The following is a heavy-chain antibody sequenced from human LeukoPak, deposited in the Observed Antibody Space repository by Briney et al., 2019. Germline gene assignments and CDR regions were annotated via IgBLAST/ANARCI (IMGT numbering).Heavy chain of an antibody. CDR3: ARRRDFIDY. V-gene: IGHV3-11*01. Sequence: GGSLRLSCAASGFTLSYYYMSWIRQAPGKGLEWVSYSSSSGSTIYYADSVKGRFAISRDNAKNSLYLQMNSLRAEDTAVYYCARRRDFIDYWGQGTLVTVSS. CDR1: GFTLSYYY. CDR2: SSSSGSTI. J-gene: IGHJ4*02. D-gene: IGHD3/OR15-3a*01.